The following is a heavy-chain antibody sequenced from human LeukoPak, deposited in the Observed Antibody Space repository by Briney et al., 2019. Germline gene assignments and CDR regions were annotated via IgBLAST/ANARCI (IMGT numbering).Heavy chain of an antibody. V-gene: IGHV1-18*01. CDR3: ARETGYYDSSGLWVPNGMDV. CDR1: GYTFTSYG. Sequence: ASVKVSCKASGYTFTSYGISWVRQAPGQGLEWMGWISAYNGNTNYAQKLQGRVTMTTDTSTSTAYTELRSLRSDDTAVYYCARETGYYDSSGLWVPNGMDVWGQGTTVTVSS. D-gene: IGHD3-22*01. CDR2: ISAYNGNT. J-gene: IGHJ6*02.